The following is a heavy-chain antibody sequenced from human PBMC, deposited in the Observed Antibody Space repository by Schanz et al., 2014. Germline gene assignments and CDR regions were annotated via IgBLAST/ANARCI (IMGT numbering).Heavy chain of an antibody. CDR2: ISNDGSIK. CDR3: ASPSGYSDYGTYFDF. CDR1: GFTFSSYG. J-gene: IGHJ4*02. Sequence: VQLVESGGGLVKPGGSLRLSCVASGFTFSSYGMHWVRQAPGKGLEWVALISNDGSIKYYADSVEGRFTISRDNSRNTLYLQMNSLRTEDTAVYYCASPSGYSDYGTYFDFWGQGTLVTVSS. D-gene: IGHD5-12*01. V-gene: IGHV3-30*19.